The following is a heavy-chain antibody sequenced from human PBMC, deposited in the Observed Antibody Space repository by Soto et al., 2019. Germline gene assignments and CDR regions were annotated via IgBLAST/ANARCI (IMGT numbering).Heavy chain of an antibody. CDR3: AKAGFDR. V-gene: IGHV4-34*01. CDR1: GGSLSGFY. CDR2: INQGGNT. J-gene: IGHJ4*02. Sequence: SETLSLTCAVYGGSLSGFYWNWIRQPPGKGLEWIGEINQGGNTKYNPSLESRVTMSVDTSNNQFSLKLSSVTAADTAVYYCAKAGFDRWGQGTLVTVSS.